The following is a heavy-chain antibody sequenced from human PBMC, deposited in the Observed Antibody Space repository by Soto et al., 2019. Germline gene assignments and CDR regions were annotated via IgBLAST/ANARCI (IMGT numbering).Heavy chain of an antibody. Sequence: GGSLRLSCAASGFTFSSYAMSWVRQAPGKGLEWVSAISGSGSNTYYADSVKGRFTISRDDSKSTLYLQMNSLRAEDTAVYYCARDTSHSYYTLFYYFDYWGQGPWSPSP. D-gene: IGHD1-26*01. CDR2: ISGSGSNT. V-gene: IGHV3-23*01. CDR1: GFTFSSYA. CDR3: ARDTSHSYYTLFYYFDY. J-gene: IGHJ4*02.